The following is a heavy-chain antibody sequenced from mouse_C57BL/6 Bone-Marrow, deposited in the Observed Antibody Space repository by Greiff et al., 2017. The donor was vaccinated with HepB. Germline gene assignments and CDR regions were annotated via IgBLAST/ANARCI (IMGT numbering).Heavy chain of an antibody. CDR3: ASPWGFPNY. J-gene: IGHJ2*01. Sequence: QVQLQQPGAELVRPGTSVKLSSKASGYTFTSYWMHWVKQRPGQGLEWIGVIDPSDSYTNYNQKFKGKATLTVDTSSSTAYMQLSSLTSEDSAVYYCASPWGFPNYWGQGTTLTVSS. V-gene: IGHV1-59*01. CDR2: IDPSDSYT. CDR1: GYTFTSYW.